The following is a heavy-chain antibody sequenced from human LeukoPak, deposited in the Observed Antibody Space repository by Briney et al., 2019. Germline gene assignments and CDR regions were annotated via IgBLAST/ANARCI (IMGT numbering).Heavy chain of an antibody. CDR3: AEAASVRGVSY. Sequence: GGSLRLSCAASGFTFSSYWMHWVRHAPGKGPLWVSHINGDGSTTNYADSVKGRFTFSRDNAKNTLYLQMNSLRAEDTAGYYCAEAASVRGVSYWGQGTLVTVSS. CDR2: INGDGSTT. CDR1: GFTFSSYW. V-gene: IGHV3-74*01. D-gene: IGHD3-10*01. J-gene: IGHJ4*02.